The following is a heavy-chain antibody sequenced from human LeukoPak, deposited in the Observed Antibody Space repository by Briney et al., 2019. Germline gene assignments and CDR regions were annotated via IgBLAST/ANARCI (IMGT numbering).Heavy chain of an antibody. J-gene: IGHJ6*02. Sequence: GSLGLSCSASGFTFNSYGVDWVRQAPGKGLGGVAGISYDGSNKYYADSVKGRFTISRDNSKSTLYLQMNSLRAEDTAVYYCAKDPDSSSWYYYYYGMDVWGQGTTVTVSS. D-gene: IGHD6-13*01. V-gene: IGHV3-30*18. CDR1: GFTFNSYG. CDR2: ISYDGSNK. CDR3: AKDPDSSSWYYYYYGMDV.